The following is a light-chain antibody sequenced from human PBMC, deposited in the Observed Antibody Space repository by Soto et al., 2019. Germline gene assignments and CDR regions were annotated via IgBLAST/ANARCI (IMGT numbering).Light chain of an antibody. V-gene: IGKV4-1*01. CDR3: QQYYSSLPT. Sequence: DIVMTQSPDSLAVSLGERATINCKSSQSVLYSSDNKNYLAWYQQKPGQPPKLLIYWASTRKSGVPDRFSGSGSGTDFTLTIISLQAEDVAVYYCQQYYSSLPTFGQGTKLEIK. CDR1: QSVLYSSDNKNY. CDR2: WAS. J-gene: IGKJ2*01.